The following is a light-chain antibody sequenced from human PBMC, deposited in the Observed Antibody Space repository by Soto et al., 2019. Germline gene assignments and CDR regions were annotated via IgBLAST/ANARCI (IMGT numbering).Light chain of an antibody. Sequence: EIVFTQSPGTLSQSPGERATFSCRASQSVSNNYLAWYQQKPGQAPRLLIYGASNRATGIPDRFSGSGSGTDFTLTISGLEPEEFAVYYCQQRSNWPPITSGQGTRLEIK. CDR1: QSVSNNY. CDR2: GAS. V-gene: IGKV3D-20*02. J-gene: IGKJ5*01. CDR3: QQRSNWPPIT.